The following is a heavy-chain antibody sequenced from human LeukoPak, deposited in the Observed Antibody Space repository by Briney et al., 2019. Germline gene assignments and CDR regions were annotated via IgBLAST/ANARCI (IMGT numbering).Heavy chain of an antibody. CDR2: IYYSGST. CDR1: GGSISSSSYY. J-gene: IGHJ6*03. D-gene: IGHD3-10*01. Sequence: PSETLSLTCTVSGGSISSSSYYWGWIRQPPGKGLEWVASIYYSGSTYYNPSLKSRVTISVDTSKNQFSLKLSSVTAADTAVYYCARDREGGSGRYYYYYMDVWGKGTTVTVSS. V-gene: IGHV4-39*02. CDR3: ARDREGGSGRYYYYYMDV.